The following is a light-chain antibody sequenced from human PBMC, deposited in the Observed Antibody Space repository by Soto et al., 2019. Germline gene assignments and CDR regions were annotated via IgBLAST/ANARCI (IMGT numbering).Light chain of an antibody. V-gene: IGLV2-14*01. J-gene: IGLJ1*01. CDR2: DVS. CDR3: NSYAGTSYV. CDR1: SSDVGAYNY. Sequence: LTQPASVSGTPGQSITISCTGTSSDVGAYNYVSWYQQYPGKAPKLIIYDVSNRPSGVSCRFSGSKSGYTASLTISELQAEDEADYYCNSYAGTSYVFGTGTKVTVL.